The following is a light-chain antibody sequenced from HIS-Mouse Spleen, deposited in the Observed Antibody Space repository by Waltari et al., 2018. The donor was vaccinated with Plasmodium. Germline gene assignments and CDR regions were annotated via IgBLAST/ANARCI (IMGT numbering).Light chain of an antibody. CDR3: YSTDSSGNHRV. CDR2: EDS. J-gene: IGLJ3*02. CDR1: ALPKKS. V-gene: IGLV3-10*01. Sequence: SSELTQPPSVSVSPGQTARLTCSGDALPKKSAYLYQQKSGQAPVLVIYEDSKRPSGIPERFSGSSSGTMATLTISGAQVEDEADYYCYSTDSSGNHRVFGGGTKLTVL.